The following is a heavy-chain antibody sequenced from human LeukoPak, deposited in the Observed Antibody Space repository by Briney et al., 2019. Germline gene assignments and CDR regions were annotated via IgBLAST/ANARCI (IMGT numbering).Heavy chain of an antibody. CDR2: INHSGST. Sequence: SETLSLTCAVYGGSFSGYYWSWIRQPPGKGLEWIGEINHSGSTNYNPSLKSRVTILVDTSKNQFSLKLSSVTAADTAVYYCARVAPFYYDSSGYPDYWGQGTLVTVSS. CDR1: GGSFSGYY. V-gene: IGHV4-34*01. D-gene: IGHD3-22*01. J-gene: IGHJ4*02. CDR3: ARVAPFYYDSSGYPDY.